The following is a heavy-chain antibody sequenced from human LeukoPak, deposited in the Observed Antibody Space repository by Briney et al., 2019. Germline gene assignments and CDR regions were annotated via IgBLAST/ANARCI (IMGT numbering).Heavy chain of an antibody. CDR1: GFTFSSYA. V-gene: IGHV3-23*01. CDR3: AKDVGITMVRGVVSPNAFDI. Sequence: GGSLGLSCAASGFTFSSYAMSWVRQAPGKGLEWVSAISGSGGSTYYADSVKGRFTISRDNSKNTLYLQMNSLRAEDTAVYYCAKDVGITMVRGVVSPNAFDIWGQGTMVTVSS. J-gene: IGHJ3*02. CDR2: ISGSGGST. D-gene: IGHD3-10*01.